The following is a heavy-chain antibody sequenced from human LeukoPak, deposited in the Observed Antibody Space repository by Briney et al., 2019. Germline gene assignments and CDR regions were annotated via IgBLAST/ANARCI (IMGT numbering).Heavy chain of an antibody. CDR2: VYYSGST. V-gene: IGHV4-59*01. CDR3: ARGGTVQFFQH. D-gene: IGHD1-1*01. CDR1: GGSISSYY. Sequence: KSSETLSLTCIVSGGSISSYYWSWIRQPPGKGLEWIGYVYYSGSTNYNSSLKSRVTISVDTSKNRFSLKLSSVPSADTALYYCARGGTVQFFQHWGQGTLVTVSS. J-gene: IGHJ1*01.